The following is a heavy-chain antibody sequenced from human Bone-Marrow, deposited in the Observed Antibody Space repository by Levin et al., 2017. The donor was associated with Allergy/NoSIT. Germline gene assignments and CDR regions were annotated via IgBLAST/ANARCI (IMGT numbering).Heavy chain of an antibody. CDR3: ARQSYRYSSGNFDY. D-gene: IGHD2-21*01. CDR1: GDSFSSGDYF. J-gene: IGHJ4*02. Sequence: KSSETLSLICTVSGDSFSSGDYFWGWIRQPPGKGLEWIANINYTGTTYYNPSLKSRVTISVDTSKNQISLRLSSGAAADTAVYFCARQSYRYSSGNFDYWGQGTLVTVSS. CDR2: INYTGTT. V-gene: IGHV4-39*01.